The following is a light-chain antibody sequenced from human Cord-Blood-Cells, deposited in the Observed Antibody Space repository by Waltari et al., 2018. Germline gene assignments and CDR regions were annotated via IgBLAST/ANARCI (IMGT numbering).Light chain of an antibody. J-gene: IGKJ2*01. V-gene: IGKV3-11*01. CDR1: QSVSRY. Sequence: EIVLTQSPATLSLSPGERATLSCRASQSVSRYLAWYQQKPGQAPRLLIYDASNRATGIPARFSGSGSGTDFTLTISSLEPEDFAFYYCQQRSNWPYTFGQGTKLEIK. CDR3: QQRSNWPYT. CDR2: DAS.